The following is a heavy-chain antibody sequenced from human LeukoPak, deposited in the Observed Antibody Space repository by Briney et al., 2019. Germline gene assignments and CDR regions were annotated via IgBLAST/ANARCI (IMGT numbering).Heavy chain of an antibody. J-gene: IGHJ5*02. D-gene: IGHD3-10*01. V-gene: IGHV4-31*03. CDR3: ARELWFANAPGSWLDP. Sequence: PSETLSLTCTVSGGSISSGGYYWSWIRRHPGKGLEWIWYIYYSGSTYYNPSLKSRLTISVDNSKNQFSLRLSSVTAADTAVYYCARELWFANAPGSWLDPWGQGTLVTVSS. CDR2: IYYSGST. CDR1: GGSISSGGYY.